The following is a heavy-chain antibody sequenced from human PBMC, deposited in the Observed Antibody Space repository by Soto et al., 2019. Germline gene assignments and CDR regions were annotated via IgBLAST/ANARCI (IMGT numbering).Heavy chain of an antibody. CDR2: IDPDNGRT. V-gene: IGHV1-46*02. Sequence: QVLLEQSGAEVRRPGASVKISCQASGYPFNNYHMHWVRQAPGQGLEWMGMIDPDNGRTKFAQSLQGRVTMTRDTSTNSVYMELRALKSEDTAIYFCTRMSRSFDYWGQGSHVTVSS. CDR3: TRMSRSFDY. CDR1: GYPFNNYH. J-gene: IGHJ4*02.